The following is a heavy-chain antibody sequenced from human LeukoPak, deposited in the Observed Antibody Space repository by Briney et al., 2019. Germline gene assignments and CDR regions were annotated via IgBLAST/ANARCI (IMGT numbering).Heavy chain of an antibody. D-gene: IGHD3-10*02. J-gene: IGHJ6*04. Sequence: GGSLRLSCAASGFTFSSYEMNWVRQAPGKGLEGVSYISSSGSTIYYADSVKGRFTIPSDNAKNSLYLQMNSLRAEDTAVYYCAELGITMIGGVWGKGTTVTISS. CDR1: GFTFSSYE. CDR2: ISSSGSTI. CDR3: AELGITMIGGV. V-gene: IGHV3-48*03.